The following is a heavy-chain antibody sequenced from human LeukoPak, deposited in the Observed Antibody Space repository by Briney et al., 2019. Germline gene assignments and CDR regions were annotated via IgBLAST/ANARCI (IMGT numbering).Heavy chain of an antibody. CDR2: ISSSSNTI. D-gene: IGHD2-21*01. V-gene: IGHV3-48*04. Sequence: QSGGSLRLSCAASGFTFNYFSVNWVRQAPGKGLEWVSYISSSSNTIYYADSVKGRFTISRDNAKNSLYLQMNSLRAEDTAVYYCAREGYYSGLDVWGQGTTVTVSS. J-gene: IGHJ6*02. CDR3: AREGYYSGLDV. CDR1: GFTFNYFS.